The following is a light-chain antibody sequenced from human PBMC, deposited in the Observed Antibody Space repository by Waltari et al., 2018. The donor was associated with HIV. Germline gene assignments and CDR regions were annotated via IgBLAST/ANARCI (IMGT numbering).Light chain of an antibody. CDR2: KVS. J-gene: IGKJ2*01. CDR1: QGVLHSDGTIY. Sequence: DVVMTQSTLSLSVALGQPASLSCTSTQGVLHSDGTIYLKWFHQSPGQYPRRLIYKVSQRDPGVPGRFSGSGSGTGFTLNISRVEADDLGLFFCLQGTHWPYTFGQGTKLEI. V-gene: IGKV2-30*02. CDR3: LQGTHWPYT.